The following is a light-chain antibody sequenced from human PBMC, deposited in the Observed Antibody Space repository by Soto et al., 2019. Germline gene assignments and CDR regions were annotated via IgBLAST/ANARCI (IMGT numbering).Light chain of an antibody. V-gene: IGKV1-9*01. CDR1: QAISSN. Sequence: DIQLTQSPSFLSASVGDRVTITCRISQAISSNLAWYQQKPGKAPQLLISAASTLQSGVPSRFSGSGSGTEFTLTVSSLQPEDCATYYCQQLKSYPLSYGGGTKVEI. CDR3: QQLKSYPLS. J-gene: IGKJ4*01. CDR2: AAS.